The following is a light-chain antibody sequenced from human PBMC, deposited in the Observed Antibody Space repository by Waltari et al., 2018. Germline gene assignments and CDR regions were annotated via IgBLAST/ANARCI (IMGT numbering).Light chain of an antibody. J-gene: IGLJ3*02. CDR1: NLRLYY. V-gene: IGLV3-19*01. CDR3: SSRDINGNVL. Sequence: SSELTQDPGVSVAWGQTVRITCQGDNLRLYYASWCRQKPGQAPVLLIYGKNNRPSGIPDRVSASSSGETASLTITGAQAEDEADYYWSSRDINGNVLFGGGTKLTVL. CDR2: GKN.